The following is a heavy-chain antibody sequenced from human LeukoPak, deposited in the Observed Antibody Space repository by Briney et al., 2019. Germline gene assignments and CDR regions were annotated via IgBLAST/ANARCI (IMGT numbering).Heavy chain of an antibody. Sequence: KPGGSLRLSCAASGFTFSNAWMSWVRQAPGKGLEWVGRIKSKTDGGTTDYAAPVKGRFTISRDDSKSIAYLQMNSLKTEDTAVYYCTRVWERYGSFDYWGQGTLVTVSS. J-gene: IGHJ4*02. CDR3: TRVWERYGSFDY. D-gene: IGHD1-1*01. CDR1: GFTFSNAW. CDR2: IKSKTDGGTT. V-gene: IGHV3-15*01.